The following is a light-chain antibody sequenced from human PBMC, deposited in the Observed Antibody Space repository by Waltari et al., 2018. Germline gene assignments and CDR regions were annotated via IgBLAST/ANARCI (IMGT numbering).Light chain of an antibody. Sequence: EIVLTQSPGTLSLSPGERATLSCRASQSVGRSLAWYQQKPGQAPRLLMYDASSRATGIPDRFSDSGSGTDFSLTISRLEPEDVAVYYCQKYERLPATFGQGTKVEIK. CDR3: QKYERLPAT. J-gene: IGKJ1*01. CDR1: QSVGRS. V-gene: IGKV3-20*01. CDR2: DAS.